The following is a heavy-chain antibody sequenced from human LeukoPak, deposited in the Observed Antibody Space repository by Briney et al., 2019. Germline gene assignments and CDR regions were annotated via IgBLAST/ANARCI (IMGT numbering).Heavy chain of an antibody. CDR3: ARDLEGYCSGGSCYSFHYFDY. J-gene: IGHJ4*02. CDR1: AFTLVDYG. D-gene: IGHD2-15*01. CDR2: VNWIGGGT. V-gene: IGHV3-20*04. Sequence: GRCLRLACAAAAFTLVDYGISSVRQAPREGLGWVSGVNWIGGGTGYADSVKGRFTISRDNAKNSLYLQMNSLRAEDTALYYCARDLEGYCSGGSCYSFHYFDYWGQGTLVTVSS.